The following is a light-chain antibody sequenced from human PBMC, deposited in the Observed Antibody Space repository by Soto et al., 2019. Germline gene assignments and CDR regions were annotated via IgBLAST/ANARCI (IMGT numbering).Light chain of an antibody. J-gene: IGLJ2*01. CDR3: QSYDSRTVV. CDR1: SGSIASNY. V-gene: IGLV6-57*04. CDR2: EDN. Sequence: NFMLTQPHSVSESPGKTVTISCTRSSGSIASNYVQWYQQRPGSAPTTVIYEDNQRHSGVPDRFSGSIDSSSNSASLPISGLTTEDEADYYCQSYDSRTVVFGGGTKLTVL.